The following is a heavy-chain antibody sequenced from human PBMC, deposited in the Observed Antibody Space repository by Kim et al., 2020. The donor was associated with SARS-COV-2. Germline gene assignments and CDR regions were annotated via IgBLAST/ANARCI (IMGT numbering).Heavy chain of an antibody. V-gene: IGHV3-23*01. D-gene: IGHD2-21*01. CDR1: GFTFSSYA. CDR3: AKDSFWVSGVAERPISPYYFDY. J-gene: IGHJ4*02. Sequence: GGSLRLSCAASGFTFSSYAMSWVRQAPGKGLEWVSAISGSGGSTYYADSVKGRFTISRDNSKNTLYLQMNSLRAEDTAVYYCAKDSFWVSGVAERPISPYYFDYWGQGTLVTVSS. CDR2: ISGSGGST.